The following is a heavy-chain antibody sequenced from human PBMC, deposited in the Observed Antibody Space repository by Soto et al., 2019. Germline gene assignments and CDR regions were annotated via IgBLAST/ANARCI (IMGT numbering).Heavy chain of an antibody. CDR3: AKDEDAEVLFGVVTTSRFEF. CDR1: GFTFSSYA. J-gene: IGHJ4*02. CDR2: ISGSGGST. D-gene: IGHD3-3*01. V-gene: IGHV3-23*01. Sequence: GGSLRLSCAASGFTFSSYAMSWVRQAPGKGLKWVSAISGSGGSTYYADSVKGRFTISRDNSKNTLYLQMNSLRAEDTAVYYCAKDEDAEVLFGVVTTSRFEFWGQGTRVTVSS.